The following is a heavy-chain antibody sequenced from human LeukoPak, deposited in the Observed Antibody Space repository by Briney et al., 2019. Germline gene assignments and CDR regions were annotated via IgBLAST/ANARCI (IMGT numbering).Heavy chain of an antibody. J-gene: IGHJ4*02. CDR3: AKSTKYYDSSGYYYEASYYFDY. CDR2: INWNGGST. Sequence: GGSLRLSCAASGFTFDDYGMSWVRQAPGKGLEWVSGINWNGGSTGYADSVKGRFTISRDNAKNSLYLQMNSLRAEDTALYYCAKSTKYYDSSGYYYEASYYFDYWGQGTLVTVSS. V-gene: IGHV3-20*04. D-gene: IGHD3-22*01. CDR1: GFTFDDYG.